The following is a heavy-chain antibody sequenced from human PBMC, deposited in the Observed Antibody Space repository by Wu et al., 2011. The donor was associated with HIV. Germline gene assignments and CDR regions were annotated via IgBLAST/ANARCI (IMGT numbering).Heavy chain of an antibody. CDR3: ARHGPPGGSSKWYLDL. J-gene: IGHJ2*01. Sequence: VQLVQSGAEVKKPGESLKISCQRSGYSFITYWIGWVRQMPGKGLEWMGMIYPVRSETRYSPSFQGQVTISVDKSVSTAYLQWSSLKASDTAMYYCARHGPPGGSSKWYLDLWGRGTLVTVSS. CDR2: IYPVRSET. V-gene: IGHV5-51*01. D-gene: IGHD3-16*01. CDR1: GYSFITYW.